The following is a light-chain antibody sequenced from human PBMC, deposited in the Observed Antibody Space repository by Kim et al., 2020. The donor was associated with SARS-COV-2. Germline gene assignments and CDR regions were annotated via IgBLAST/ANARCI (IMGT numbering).Light chain of an antibody. Sequence: VSPRQTARITCSGGNLGNRYVGWYQVKPAQAPVQVIYHDTKRPSGIPERFSGSNSGNTATLTISGTQAMDEADYYCQAWDSSTYVFGTGTKVTVL. V-gene: IGLV3-1*01. CDR2: HDT. CDR3: QAWDSSTYV. CDR1: NLGNRY. J-gene: IGLJ1*01.